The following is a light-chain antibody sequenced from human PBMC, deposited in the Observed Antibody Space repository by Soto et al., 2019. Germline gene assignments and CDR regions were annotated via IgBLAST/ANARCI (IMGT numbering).Light chain of an antibody. CDR1: QSVSSN. CDR3: QQYNKWPRT. J-gene: IGKJ1*01. V-gene: IGKV3D-15*01. CDR2: GAS. Sequence: EIVMTQSPATLSVSPGERATLSCRASQSVSSNLAWYQQKPGQAPRLLIYGASTRATGIPVRFSGSGSGTEFTLTISSLQSEDFAVYYCQQYNKWPRTFGQGIKVEIK.